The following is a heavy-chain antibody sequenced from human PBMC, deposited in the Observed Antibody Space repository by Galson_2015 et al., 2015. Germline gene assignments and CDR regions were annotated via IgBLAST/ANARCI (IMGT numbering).Heavy chain of an antibody. CDR2: INSDGSST. D-gene: IGHD6-19*01. Sequence: SLRLSCAASGFTFSSYWMHWVRQAPGKGLVWVSRINSDGSSTSYADSVKGRFTISRDNAKNTLYLQMNSLRAEDTAVYYCAREITSHPHSSGWYGPTWDWGQGTLVTVSS. V-gene: IGHV3-74*01. J-gene: IGHJ4*02. CDR3: AREITSHPHSSGWYGPTWD. CDR1: GFTFSSYW.